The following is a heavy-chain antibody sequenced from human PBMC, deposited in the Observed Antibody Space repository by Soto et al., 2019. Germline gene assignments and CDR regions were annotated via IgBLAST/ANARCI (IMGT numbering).Heavy chain of an antibody. CDR2: INPDNGNT. CDR1: GYTFTRYT. CDR3: ARGIATGQLDP. V-gene: IGHV1-3*01. Sequence: ASVKVSCKASGYTFTRYTMNWVRQAPGQRLEWMGWINPDNGNTKSSRKFQDRVIITRDTSASTAYMDLSSLRSEDTAVYYCARGIATGQLDPWGQGTLVTVSS. J-gene: IGHJ5*02. D-gene: IGHD2-15*01.